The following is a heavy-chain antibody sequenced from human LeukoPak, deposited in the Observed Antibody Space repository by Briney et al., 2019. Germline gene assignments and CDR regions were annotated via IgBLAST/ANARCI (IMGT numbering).Heavy chain of an antibody. Sequence: GGSLRLSCAASGFTFDDYAMHWVRQAPGKGLEWVSYILSSGKTIYYADSVKGRFTISRDNAKNSLYLQINSLRAEDTAVYYCAREGWNDDLDYWGQGTLVTVSS. CDR3: AREGWNDDLDY. CDR2: ILSSGKTI. J-gene: IGHJ4*02. D-gene: IGHD1-1*01. V-gene: IGHV3-48*03. CDR1: GFTFDDYA.